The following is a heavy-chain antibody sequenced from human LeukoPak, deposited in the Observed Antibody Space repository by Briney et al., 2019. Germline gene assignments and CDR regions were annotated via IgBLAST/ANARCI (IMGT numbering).Heavy chain of an antibody. J-gene: IGHJ3*02. D-gene: IGHD6-25*01. Sequence: ASVKVSCKASAYSFTDHYVHWVRQAPGEGLEWMGWISPNTGGTIYAQKFQGRVTMTRDTSIITAYMELSKLRSDDTAFYYCARDVGSGTFDIWGQGTMVTVSS. CDR3: ARDVGSGTFDI. V-gene: IGHV1-2*02. CDR1: AYSFTDHY. CDR2: ISPNTGGT.